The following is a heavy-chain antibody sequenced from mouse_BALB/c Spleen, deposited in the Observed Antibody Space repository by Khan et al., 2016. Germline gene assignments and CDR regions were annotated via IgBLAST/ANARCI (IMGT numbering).Heavy chain of an antibody. V-gene: IGHV9-2-1*01. D-gene: IGHD1-1*01. J-gene: IGHJ2*01. CDR2: INTETGEP. CDR1: GYNFTDYS. Sequence: QIQLVQSGPELKKPGETVKISCKASGYNFTDYSMHWVKQAPGKGLKWMGWINTETGEPTYADDFKGRFAFSLETSASTAYLQINNLKNEDTAKSFCAKLTEVATPVDYWGQGTTLTVSS. CDR3: AKLTEVATPVDY.